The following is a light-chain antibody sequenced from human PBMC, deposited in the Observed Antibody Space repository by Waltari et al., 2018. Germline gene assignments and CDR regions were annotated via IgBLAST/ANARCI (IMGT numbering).Light chain of an antibody. V-gene: IGKV3-20*01. Sequence: EIVLTQSPGTLSLSPGERATLSCRASQSIGRYLVWYQQKPGQAPRLLIYAVSSRATGIPDRFSGSGSGTDFSLTISRLEPEDFAVYYCQNHERLPATFGQGTKVEIK. CDR2: AVS. CDR3: QNHERLPAT. CDR1: QSIGRY. J-gene: IGKJ1*01.